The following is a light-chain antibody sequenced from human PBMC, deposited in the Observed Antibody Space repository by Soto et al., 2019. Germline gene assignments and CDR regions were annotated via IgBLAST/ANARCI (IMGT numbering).Light chain of an antibody. V-gene: IGKV1-5*03. CDR3: QQYNTYSRT. Sequence: DIQMTPSPSTLSGSVGGRVTITCRASQTISSWLAWYQQKPGEAPKPLIYMASNLQSGVPSRFGGAGSGTEFTLTISSLQPDDFATYYCQQYNTYSRTFGQGTKVDIK. CDR2: MAS. J-gene: IGKJ1*01. CDR1: QTISSW.